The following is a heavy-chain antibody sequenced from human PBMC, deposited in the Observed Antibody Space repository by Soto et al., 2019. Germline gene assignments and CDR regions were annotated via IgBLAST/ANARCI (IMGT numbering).Heavy chain of an antibody. CDR3: ARDMSGGSSWYEFDS. CDR1: DAAIMSSY. D-gene: IGHD6-13*01. V-gene: IGHV4-59*01. CDR2: VYYTGTT. J-gene: IGHJ4*02. Sequence: SETLSLTCTVSDAAIMSSYWSSVRQPPGRGLEWIGYVYYTGTTNSNPSLKSRVTISADTSKNLFSLKVVSVTPADTAVYFCARDMSGGSSWYEFDSWGPGTLVTVSS.